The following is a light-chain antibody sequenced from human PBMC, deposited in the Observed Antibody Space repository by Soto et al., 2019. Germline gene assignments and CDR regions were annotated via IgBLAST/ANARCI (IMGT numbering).Light chain of an antibody. Sequence: QSALTQPRSVSGSPGQSATISCTGTNNDVGFYNYVSWYQQQLGKAPKLLIYDVNKRPSGVPPRFSGSKSANTASLTISGLQAADEADYYCNSYAGGLVLFGGGTKVTVL. V-gene: IGLV2-11*01. CDR1: NNDVGFYNY. J-gene: IGLJ2*01. CDR2: DVN. CDR3: NSYAGGLVL.